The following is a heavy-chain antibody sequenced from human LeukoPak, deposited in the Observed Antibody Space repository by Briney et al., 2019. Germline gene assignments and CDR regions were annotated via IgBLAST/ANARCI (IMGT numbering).Heavy chain of an antibody. Sequence: SETLSLTCAVYGGSFSGYYWSWIRQPPGKGLEWIGEINHSGSTNYNPSLKSRVTISLDTSKNHFSLKLSSVTAADTAVYYCAREASSSWYHYYGMDVWGQGTTVTVSS. J-gene: IGHJ6*02. CDR1: GGSFSGYY. CDR2: INHSGST. D-gene: IGHD6-13*01. CDR3: AREASSSWYHYYGMDV. V-gene: IGHV4-34*01.